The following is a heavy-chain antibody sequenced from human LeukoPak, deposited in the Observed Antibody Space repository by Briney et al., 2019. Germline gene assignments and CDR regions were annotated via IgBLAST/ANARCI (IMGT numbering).Heavy chain of an antibody. D-gene: IGHD2-2*01. CDR1: GFTFSSYW. CDR3: ARLAYCSSTSCLSHFDY. CDR2: IKQDGGEK. Sequence: GGSLRLSCAAAGFTFSSYWMSWVRQAPGKGLEWVANIKQDGGEKYYVDSVKGRFTISRDNAKNSLYLQMNSLRAEDTAVYYCARLAYCSSTSCLSHFDYWGQGTLVTVSS. J-gene: IGHJ4*02. V-gene: IGHV3-7*01.